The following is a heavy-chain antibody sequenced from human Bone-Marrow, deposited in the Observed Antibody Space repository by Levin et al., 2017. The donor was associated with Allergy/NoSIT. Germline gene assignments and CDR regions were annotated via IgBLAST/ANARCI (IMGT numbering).Heavy chain of an antibody. CDR2: ISSSSSYI. D-gene: IGHD2-2*01. CDR3: ARDPGPGYCSSTSGYGFDY. Sequence: LSLTCAASGFTFSSSSMNWVRQAPGKGLEWVSSISSSSSYIYYADSVKGRFTISRDNAKNSLYLQMNSLRAEDTAVYYCARDPGPGYCSSTSGYGFDYWGQGTLVTVSS. J-gene: IGHJ4*02. V-gene: IGHV3-21*01. CDR1: GFTFSSSS.